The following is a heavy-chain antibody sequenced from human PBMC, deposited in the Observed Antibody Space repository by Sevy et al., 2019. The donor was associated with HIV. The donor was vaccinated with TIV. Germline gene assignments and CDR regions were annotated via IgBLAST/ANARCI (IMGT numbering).Heavy chain of an antibody. CDR1: GFTFSSYA. CDR3: ARDQYYDSRGYPYFDY. D-gene: IGHD3-22*01. J-gene: IGHJ4*02. CDR2: ISYDGSNK. V-gene: IGHV3-30-3*01. Sequence: GGSLRLSCAASGFTFSSYAMHWVRQAPGKGLEWVAVISYDGSNKYYADSVKGRFTISRDNSKNKQYLQMNSLRAEDTAVYYCARDQYYDSRGYPYFDYWGQGTLVTVSS.